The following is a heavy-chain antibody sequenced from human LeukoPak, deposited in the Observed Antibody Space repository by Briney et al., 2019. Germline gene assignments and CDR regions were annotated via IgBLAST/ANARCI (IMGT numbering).Heavy chain of an antibody. D-gene: IGHD1-26*01. Sequence: GGSLRLSCAVSGFTFSSYAMHWVRQAPGKGLEWVAVISYDGSNKYYADSVKGRFTISRDNSKNTLYLQMNSLRAEDTAVYYCARGTPAVGALPDYWGQGTLVTVSS. CDR1: GFTFSSYA. CDR3: ARGTPAVGALPDY. J-gene: IGHJ4*02. V-gene: IGHV3-30-3*01. CDR2: ISYDGSNK.